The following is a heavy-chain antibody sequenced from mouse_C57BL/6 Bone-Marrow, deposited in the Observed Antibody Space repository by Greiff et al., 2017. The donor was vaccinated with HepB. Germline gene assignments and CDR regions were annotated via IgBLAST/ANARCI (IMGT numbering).Heavy chain of an antibody. J-gene: IGHJ2*01. CDR2: IDPSDSET. CDR3: ARRGWGNYFDY. CDR1: GYTFTSYW. Sequence: QVHVKQPGAELVRPGSSVKLSCKASGYTFTSYWMHWVKQRPIQGLEWIGNIDPSDSETHYNQKFKDKATLTVDKSSSTAYMQLSSLTSEDSAVYYCARRGWGNYFDYWGQGTTLTVSS. V-gene: IGHV1-52*01. D-gene: IGHD1-1*02.